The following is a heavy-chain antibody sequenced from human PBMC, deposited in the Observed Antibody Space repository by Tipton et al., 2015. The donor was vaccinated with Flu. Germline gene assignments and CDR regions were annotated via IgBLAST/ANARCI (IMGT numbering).Heavy chain of an antibody. V-gene: IGHV4-4*07. CDR3: ARHGCGGGSCPFQH. D-gene: IGHD2-15*01. CDR2: ISTSGST. Sequence: TLSLTCTVSGGSISTSYWSWIRQPAGKGLEWIGRISTSGSTNYNASLESRVTLSRDTSKNHISLRLTSATAADTALYYCARHGCGGGSCPFQHWGLGTLVTVSP. J-gene: IGHJ1*01. CDR1: GGSISTSY.